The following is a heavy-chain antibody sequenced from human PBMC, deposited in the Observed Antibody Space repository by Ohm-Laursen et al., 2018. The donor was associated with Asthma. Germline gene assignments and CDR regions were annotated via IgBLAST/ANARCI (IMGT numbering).Heavy chain of an antibody. CDR3: ARDRLSAVAGMWVDY. Sequence: GSLRLSCTASGFTFSDYYMSWIRQAPGKGLEWVSYISSSGSTIYYADSVKGRFTISRDNAKNSLYLQMNSLRAEDTAVYYCARDRLSAVAGMWVDYWGQGTLVAVSS. CDR1: GFTFSDYY. V-gene: IGHV3-11*01. D-gene: IGHD6-19*01. CDR2: ISSSGSTI. J-gene: IGHJ4*02.